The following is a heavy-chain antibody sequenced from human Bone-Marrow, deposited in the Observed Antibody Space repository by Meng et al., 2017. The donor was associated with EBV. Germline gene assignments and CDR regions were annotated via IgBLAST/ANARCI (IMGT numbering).Heavy chain of an antibody. J-gene: IGHJ4*02. CDR2: INTNTGDA. CDR1: GYTFTSYD. D-gene: IGHD5-24*01. Sequence: QVQLVQSGAEVKKPGASVKVSCKASGYTFTSYDINWVRQATGQGLEWMGWINTNTGDATYAQGFTGRFVFSLDTSVSTAYLQMSSLKGEDTAVYYCARDKKGDGYNPFDYWGQGTRVTVSS. CDR3: ARDKKGDGYNPFDY. V-gene: IGHV7-4-1*02.